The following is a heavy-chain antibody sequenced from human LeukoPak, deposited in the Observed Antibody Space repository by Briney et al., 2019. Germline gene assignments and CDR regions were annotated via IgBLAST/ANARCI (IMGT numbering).Heavy chain of an antibody. CDR2: IRSKANSYAT. V-gene: IGHV3-73*01. J-gene: IGHJ5*02. D-gene: IGHD6-13*01. CDR1: GFTFSGSA. Sequence: SGGSLKLSCAASGFTFSGSAMHWVRQAPGKGLEWVGRIRSKANSYATAYVASVKGRFTISRDDSKNTAYLQMNSLKTEDTAVYYCTRHVDAAPGEQFDPWGQGTLVTVSS. CDR3: TRHVDAAPGEQFDP.